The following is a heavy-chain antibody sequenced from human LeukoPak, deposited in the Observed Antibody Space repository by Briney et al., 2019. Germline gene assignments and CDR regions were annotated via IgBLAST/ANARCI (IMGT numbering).Heavy chain of an antibody. CDR3: AREEGGLDV. Sequence: GASVKVSCKPSGYDFSIYTLNWVRQVPGQGPEWMGWMNTNTGKATYAQDFRGRFVFFFDSSVSTAYLEITSLQAADTAVYYCAREEGGLDVWGQGTTVIVSS. J-gene: IGHJ6*02. CDR2: MNTNTGKA. V-gene: IGHV7-4-1*02. CDR1: GYDFSIYT.